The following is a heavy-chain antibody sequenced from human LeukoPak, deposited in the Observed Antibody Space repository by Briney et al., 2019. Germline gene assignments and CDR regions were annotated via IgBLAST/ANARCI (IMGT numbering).Heavy chain of an antibody. Sequence: GGSLRLSCAASGFTFGSYSMNWVRQAPGKGLEWVSYISSGSSTIYYADSAKGRFTISRDNAKNSLCLQMNSLRDEDTAVYYCARENIVVVTAIRDAFDIWGQGTMVTVSS. CDR2: ISSGSSTI. CDR3: ARENIVVVTAIRDAFDI. D-gene: IGHD2-21*02. V-gene: IGHV3-48*02. J-gene: IGHJ3*02. CDR1: GFTFGSYS.